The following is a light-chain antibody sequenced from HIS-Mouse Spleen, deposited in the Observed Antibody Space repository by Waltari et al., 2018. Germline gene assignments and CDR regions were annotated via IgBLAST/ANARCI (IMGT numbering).Light chain of an antibody. CDR3: QQYDNLPPVIT. CDR1: QGIRND. J-gene: IGKJ5*01. Sequence: AIQMTQSPSSLSASVGDRVTITCRASQGIRNDLGWYQQKPGKAPKLLIYAASSLQSGVPSRFSGSGSGTDFTFTISSLQPEDIATYYCQQYDNLPPVITFGQGTRLEIK. V-gene: IGKV1-6*01. CDR2: AAS.